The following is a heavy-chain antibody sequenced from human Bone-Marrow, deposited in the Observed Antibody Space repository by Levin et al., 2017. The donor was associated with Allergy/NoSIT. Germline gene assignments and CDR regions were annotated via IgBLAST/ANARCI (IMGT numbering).Heavy chain of an antibody. D-gene: IGHD2-21*02. Sequence: GESLKISCKASGYTFTSYAMHWVRQAPGQRLEWMGWINAGNGNTKYSQKFQGRVTITRDTSASTAYMELSSLRSEDTAVYYCAKMIFPLYCGGDCYIPKHLFDYWGQGTLVTVSS. CDR2: INAGNGNT. J-gene: IGHJ4*02. CDR3: AKMIFPLYCGGDCYIPKHLFDY. V-gene: IGHV1-3*01. CDR1: GYTFTSYA.